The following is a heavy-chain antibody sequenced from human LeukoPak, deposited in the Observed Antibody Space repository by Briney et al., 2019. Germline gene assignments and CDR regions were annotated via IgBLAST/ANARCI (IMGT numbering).Heavy chain of an antibody. J-gene: IGHJ3*02. V-gene: IGHV3-23*01. D-gene: IGHD5-12*01. Sequence: GGSLRLSCGTSGFTLYSYAMTWVRQAPGKGLEWVSTISGSGGTTYYADSVKGRFTMSRDDSKNTLYLNMKSLTADDAAIYYCAKGAQRGYSAPGVFDMWGRGTIVSVST. CDR2: ISGSGGTT. CDR1: GFTLYSYA. CDR3: AKGAQRGYSAPGVFDM.